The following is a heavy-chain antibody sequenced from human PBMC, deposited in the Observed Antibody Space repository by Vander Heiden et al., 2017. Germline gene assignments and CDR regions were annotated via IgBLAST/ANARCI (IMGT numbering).Heavy chain of an antibody. CDR1: GSTFSSYW. D-gene: IGHD3-22*01. J-gene: IGHJ5*02. CDR2: IKQDGSEK. Sequence: EVQLVESGGGLVQPGGSLRLSCAASGSTFSSYWMGWVRQAPGKGLEWVANIKQDGSEKYYVDSVKGRFTISRDNAKNSLYLQMNSLRAEDTAVYYCARGLGDSSGYYNWFDPWGQGTLVTVSS. CDR3: ARGLGDSSGYYNWFDP. V-gene: IGHV3-7*01.